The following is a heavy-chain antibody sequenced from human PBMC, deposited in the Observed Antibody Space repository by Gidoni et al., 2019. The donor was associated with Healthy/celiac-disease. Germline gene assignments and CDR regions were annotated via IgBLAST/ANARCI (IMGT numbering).Heavy chain of an antibody. J-gene: IGHJ4*02. Sequence: QVQLVQSGAEGKKPGASVKGSCKASGYTFTSYYMHWVRQAPGQGLEWMGIINPSGGSTIYAQKFQGSVTMTRDTSTSTVYMELSSLRSEDTAVYYCAREIWERATDYWGQGTLVTVSS. V-gene: IGHV1-46*01. CDR1: GYTFTSYY. D-gene: IGHD3-16*01. CDR2: INPSGGST. CDR3: AREIWERATDY.